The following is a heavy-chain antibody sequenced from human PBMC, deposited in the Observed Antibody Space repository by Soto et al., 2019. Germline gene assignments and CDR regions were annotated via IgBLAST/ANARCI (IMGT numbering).Heavy chain of an antibody. D-gene: IGHD3-10*01. J-gene: IGHJ6*04. CDR3: ARDQYYCGAGSYWYFYYYCIDL. CDR1: GSYISTTDNN. CDR2: SYSNGTT. Sequence: PSETLCLTCTLSGSYISTTDNNWSWLRPSHGKWLDWLRYSYSNGTTYYNPSAKSRFIISIDTSKNQFSLKLTSVTAEDTATDYCARDQYYCGAGSYWYFYYYCIDLWGKGTTGAVDS. V-gene: IGHV4-30-4*08.